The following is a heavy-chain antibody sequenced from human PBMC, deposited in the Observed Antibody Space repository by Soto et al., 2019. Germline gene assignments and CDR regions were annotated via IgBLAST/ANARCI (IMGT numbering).Heavy chain of an antibody. CDR2: IYYSGST. Sequence: QVQLQESGPGLVKPSQTLSLTCTVSGGSISSGDYYWSWIRQPPGKGLEWIGYIYYSGSTYYNPSLXXXVXLSVDTSKNQFSLKLSSVTAADTAVYYCASFRCSGGSCALSPWGQGTLVTVSS. V-gene: IGHV4-30-4*01. D-gene: IGHD2-15*01. J-gene: IGHJ5*02. CDR1: GGSISSGDYY. CDR3: ASFRCSGGSCALSP.